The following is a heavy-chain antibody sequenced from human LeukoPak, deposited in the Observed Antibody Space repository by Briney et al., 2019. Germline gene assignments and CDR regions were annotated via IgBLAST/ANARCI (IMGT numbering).Heavy chain of an antibody. CDR1: GFTFSSYG. CDR2: IYSGGST. CDR3: ARYGYDSSGYFPDNDAFDI. J-gene: IGHJ3*02. Sequence: PGGTLRLSCAASGFTFSSYGMSWVRQAPGKGLEWVSVIYSGGSTYYADSVKGRFTISRDNSKNTLYLQMNSLRAEDTAVYYCARYGYDSSGYFPDNDAFDIWGQGTMVTVSS. V-gene: IGHV3-53*01. D-gene: IGHD3-22*01.